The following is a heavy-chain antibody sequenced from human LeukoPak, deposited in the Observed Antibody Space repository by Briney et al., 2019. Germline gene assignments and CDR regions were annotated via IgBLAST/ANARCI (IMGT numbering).Heavy chain of an antibody. V-gene: IGHV3-48*04. J-gene: IGHJ4*02. CDR2: ISSSSSTI. CDR3: ARDGSYHDY. Sequence: SGGTVRLLRAASIHILRSLSVLCARQARGRGWVGVLYISSSSSTIYYADSVKGRFTISRDNAKNSLYLQMNSLRAEDTAVYYCARDGSYHDYWGQGTLVTVSS. D-gene: IGHD5-18*01. CDR1: IHILRSLS.